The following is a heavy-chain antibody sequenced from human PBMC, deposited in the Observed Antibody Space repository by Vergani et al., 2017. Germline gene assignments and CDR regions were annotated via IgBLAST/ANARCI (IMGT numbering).Heavy chain of an antibody. CDR2: IYPGDSEV. J-gene: IGHJ3*01. CDR3: ASGGQGSENGGTLQL. Sequence: EKQLVQSGSETKKPGESLKISCQAFGYIFSNFWIGWVRQRPGRGLEWMGIIYPGDSEVKSNPTFRGQVIFSVDTSVNTAYLQWRSRQASDTATYFCASGGQGSENGGTLQLWGEGTNITVSS. V-gene: IGHV5-51*01. CDR1: GYIFSNFW. D-gene: IGHD3-10*01.